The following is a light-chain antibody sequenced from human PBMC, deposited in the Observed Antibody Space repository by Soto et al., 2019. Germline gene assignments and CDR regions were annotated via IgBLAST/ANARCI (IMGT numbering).Light chain of an antibody. CDR2: GVS. CDR3: QQYDRAPRT. J-gene: IGKJ1*01. V-gene: IGKV3-20*01. CDR1: QSLSSNY. Sequence: EIVLTQSPGTLSLSPGERATLSCRASQSLSSNYLAWYQQKPGQAPRLLIYGVSSRATGIPDRFSGSGSGTDFTLTIGRLEPEDSAVYYCQQYDRAPRTFGQGTKV.